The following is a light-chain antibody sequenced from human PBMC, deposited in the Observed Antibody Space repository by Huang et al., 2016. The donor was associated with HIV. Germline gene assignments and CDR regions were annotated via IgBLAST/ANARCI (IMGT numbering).Light chain of an antibody. CDR3: QQRSAWPLT. CDR1: QSVHSY. V-gene: IGKV3-11*01. Sequence: EIVLTQSPATLSLSPGERATLSCRASQSVHSYLAWYQQKPGQAPRLLIYDGSNRATGSAGRFSGSGSGTDVTLTISNRQSEDFTVYCCQQRSAWPLTLGGGTRVEI. CDR2: DGS. J-gene: IGKJ4*01.